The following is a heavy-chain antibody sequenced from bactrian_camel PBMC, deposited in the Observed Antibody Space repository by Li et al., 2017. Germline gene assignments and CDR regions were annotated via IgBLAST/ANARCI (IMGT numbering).Heavy chain of an antibody. CDR1: EPTFSRRC. CDR3: AGRTDGNCGVWYLTTTSAFQY. V-gene: IGHV3S55*01. J-gene: IGHJ4*01. D-gene: IGHD3*01. Sequence: VQLVESGGGSVQAGGSLRLSCASSEPTFSRRCMGWFRQAPGKEREGVAAIRSDGTTSYADSVKGRFTISKDNAKNTVYLQMNSLKPEGTAMYYCAGRTDGNCGVWYLTTTSAFQYWGQGTQVTVS. CDR2: IRSDGTT.